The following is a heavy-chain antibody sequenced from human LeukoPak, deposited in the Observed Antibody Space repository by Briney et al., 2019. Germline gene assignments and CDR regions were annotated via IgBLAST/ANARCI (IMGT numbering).Heavy chain of an antibody. D-gene: IGHD3-22*01. CDR2: IYYSGST. CDR3: ARVTPLYDHYYFDW. Sequence: PSETLSLTCTVSGDSISTYYWSWVRQPPGGGLEWIGYIYYSGSTNYNPSLESRVTISVDTSKNQFSLRLSSVTAADTAIYYCARVTPLYDHYYFDWWGQGTLVTVSS. J-gene: IGHJ4*02. V-gene: IGHV4-59*01. CDR1: GDSISTYY.